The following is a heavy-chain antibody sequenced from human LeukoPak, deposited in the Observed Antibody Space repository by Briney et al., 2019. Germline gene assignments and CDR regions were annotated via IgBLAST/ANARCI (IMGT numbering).Heavy chain of an antibody. D-gene: IGHD3-10*01. Sequence: GGSLRLSCAASGFTFSSCAMRWVRQAPGKGLEWVSAISGSGGNTYYADSVKGRFTISRDNSKNTVNLQVNNLRAEDTAVYYCAKAYYYGSGSYYNPPSPYWGQGTLVTVSS. CDR2: ISGSGGNT. CDR3: AKAYYYGSGSYYNPPSPY. V-gene: IGHV3-23*01. J-gene: IGHJ4*02. CDR1: GFTFSSCA.